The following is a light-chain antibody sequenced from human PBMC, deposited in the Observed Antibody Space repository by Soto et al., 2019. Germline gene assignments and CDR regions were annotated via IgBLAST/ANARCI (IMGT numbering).Light chain of an antibody. CDR2: DVS. V-gene: IGLV2-14*01. Sequence: QSVLTQPASVSGSPGQTITISCTGNNIDVGGYDYVSWHQQHPGKAPKLMIYDVSKRPSGVSNRFSGSKSGNTASLTISGLQAEDEADYYCSSKRGSTGVFGTGTKVTVL. CDR3: SSKRGSTGV. CDR1: NIDVGGYDY. J-gene: IGLJ1*01.